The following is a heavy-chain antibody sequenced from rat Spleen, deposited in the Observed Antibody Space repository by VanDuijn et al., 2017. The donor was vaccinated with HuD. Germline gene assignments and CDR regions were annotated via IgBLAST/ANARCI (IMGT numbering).Heavy chain of an antibody. J-gene: IGHJ2*01. CDR2: ISYDGSST. D-gene: IGHD5-1*01. CDR1: GFTFSDFY. V-gene: IGHV5-7*01. Sequence: EVQLVESGGGLVQPGRSLKLSCAASGFTFSDFYMAWVRQAPTKGLEWVATISYDGSSTYYRDSVKGRFTISRDNAKSTLYLQMDSLRSEDTATYYCARQRVTGWDYWGQGVMVTVSS. CDR3: ARQRVTGWDY.